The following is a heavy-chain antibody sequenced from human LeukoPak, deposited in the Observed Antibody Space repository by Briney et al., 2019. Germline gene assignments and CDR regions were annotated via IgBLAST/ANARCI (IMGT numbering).Heavy chain of an antibody. CDR2: ISTSGGTI. Sequence: GGSLRLSCAASGFTFSSSEMNWVRQAPGKGPEWLSYISTSGGTIYYADSVKGRFTISRDNAKNSLYLQMNSLRAEDTAVYYCARDGNGYYFDYWGQGTLVTVSS. J-gene: IGHJ4*02. V-gene: IGHV3-48*03. CDR3: ARDGNGYYFDY. CDR1: GFTFSSSE.